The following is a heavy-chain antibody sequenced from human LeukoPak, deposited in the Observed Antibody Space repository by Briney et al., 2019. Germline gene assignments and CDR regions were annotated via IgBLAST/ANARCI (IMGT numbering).Heavy chain of an antibody. CDR2: ISAYNGNT. D-gene: IGHD3-16*02. Sequence: ASVKVSCKASGYTFTSYGISWVRRAPGQGLEWMGWISAYNGNTNYAQKLQGRVTMTTDTSTSTAYRELRSLRSDDTAVYYCARDGGYVWGSYRYSDFDYWGQGTLVTVSS. CDR3: ARDGGYVWGSYRYSDFDY. V-gene: IGHV1-18*01. J-gene: IGHJ4*02. CDR1: GYTFTSYG.